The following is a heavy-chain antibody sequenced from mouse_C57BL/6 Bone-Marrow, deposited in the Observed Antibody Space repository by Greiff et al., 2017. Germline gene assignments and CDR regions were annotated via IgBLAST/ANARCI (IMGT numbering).Heavy chain of an antibody. CDR3: TTNYKTSDY. D-gene: IGHD2-12*01. V-gene: IGHV14-4*01. CDR1: GFNLKDDY. J-gene: IGHJ2*01. CDR2: IDPENGDT. Sequence: EVKLQESGAELVRPGASVKLSCTASGFNLKDDYMHWVKQRPEQGLEWIGWIDPENGDTEYASKFQGKATITADTSSNTAYLQRSSLTSEDTAVYYCTTNYKTSDYWGQGTTLTVSS.